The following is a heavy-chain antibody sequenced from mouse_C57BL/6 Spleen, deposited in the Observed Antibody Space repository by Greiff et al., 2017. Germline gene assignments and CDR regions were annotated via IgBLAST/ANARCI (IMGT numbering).Heavy chain of an antibody. CDR2: ISNKANNHAT. V-gene: IGHV6-6*01. D-gene: IGHD1-1*01. CDR1: GFTLSDAW. J-gene: IGHJ1*03. CDR3: TGGSSLYWCFGV. Sequence: EVMLVESGGGLVQPGGSMKLSCAASGFTLSDAWMDWVRQSPEKGLVWVAEISNKANNHATYYAESVKGRFTISREDSKSSVYLEMTGLRAEDTGIYSCTGGSSLYWCFGVWGTGATGTVAS.